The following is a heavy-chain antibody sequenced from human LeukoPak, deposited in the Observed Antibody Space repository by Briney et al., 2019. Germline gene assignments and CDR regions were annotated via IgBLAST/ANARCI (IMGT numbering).Heavy chain of an antibody. D-gene: IGHD1-7*01. CDR2: MNGEGTTI. J-gene: IGHJ4*02. Sequence: GGSLRLSCAASGLTFRTTWMHWVRHAPGKGLMWVSRMNGEGTTIDYADSVKGRFTVSRDYAKNTLFLQMNNLRTEDTALYFCATARNFRFEYWGQGSLVIVSA. CDR3: ATARNFRFEY. V-gene: IGHV3-74*01. CDR1: GLTFRTTW.